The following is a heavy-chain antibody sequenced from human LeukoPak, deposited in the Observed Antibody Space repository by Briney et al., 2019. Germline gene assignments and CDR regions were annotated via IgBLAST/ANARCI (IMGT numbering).Heavy chain of an antibody. V-gene: IGHV4-34*01. Sequence: SETLSLTCAVYGGSFSGYYWSWIRQPPGKGLEWIGEINHSGSTNYNPSLKSRVTISVDTSKNQFSLKLSSVTAADTAVYYCARGGAEDFLQKIVGATKARAYFDYWGQGTLVTVSS. CDR2: INHSGST. D-gene: IGHD1-26*01. CDR3: ARGGAEDFLQKIVGATKARAYFDY. CDR1: GGSFSGYY. J-gene: IGHJ4*02.